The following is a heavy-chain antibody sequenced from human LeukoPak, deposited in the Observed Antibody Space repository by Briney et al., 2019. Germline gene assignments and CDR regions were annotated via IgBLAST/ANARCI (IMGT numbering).Heavy chain of an antibody. CDR2: IYYSGST. CDR3: ARGYYDFWSGYKAGSAFDI. J-gene: IGHJ3*02. CDR1: SESFIGYF. Sequence: PSETLSLTCAVYSESFIGYFWSWIRQPPGKGLEWIGYIYYSGSTNYNPSLKSRVTISVDTSKNQFSLKLSSVTAADTAVYYCARGYYDFWSGYKAGSAFDIWGQGTMVTVSS. V-gene: IGHV4-59*13. D-gene: IGHD3-3*01.